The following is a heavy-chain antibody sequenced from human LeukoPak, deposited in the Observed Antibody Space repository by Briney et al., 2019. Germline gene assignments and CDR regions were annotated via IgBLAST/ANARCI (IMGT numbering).Heavy chain of an antibody. V-gene: IGHV3-21*01. CDR1: GFTFSNYG. D-gene: IGHD3-9*01. Sequence: GGSLRLSCAASGFTFSNYGMHWVRQAPGKGLEWVSSISSSGTYIYYAGSLKGRFTISRDNANNSLYLQMNSLRVEDTAVYYCARSEPGGGILTVSPNDYWGQGTLVTVSS. CDR2: ISSSGTYI. J-gene: IGHJ4*02. CDR3: ARSEPGGGILTVSPNDY.